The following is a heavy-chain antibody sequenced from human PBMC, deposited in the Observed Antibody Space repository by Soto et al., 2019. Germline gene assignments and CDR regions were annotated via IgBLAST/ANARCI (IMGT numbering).Heavy chain of an antibody. V-gene: IGHV1-58*01. CDR1: GFTFTSSA. CDR2: IAVGSGYT. J-gene: IGHJ4*02. D-gene: IGHD2-8*01. CDR3: AADATAWQQMVPSDY. Sequence: QMQLEQSGPGVKKPGTSVKVSCKASGFTFTSSAFQWVRQARGQRLEWIGWIAVGSGYTNYAQRFQDRVTLTRDMSTATTYMELSRLTSEDTAIYYCAADATAWQQMVPSDYWGQGTLVTVSS.